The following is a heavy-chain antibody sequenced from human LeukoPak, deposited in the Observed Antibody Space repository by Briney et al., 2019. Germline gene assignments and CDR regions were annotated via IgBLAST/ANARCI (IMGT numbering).Heavy chain of an antibody. V-gene: IGHV4-31*03. J-gene: IGHJ5*02. CDR2: IYYSGST. D-gene: IGHD3-3*01. CDR3: ARHLIFGVVIIPSWFDP. Sequence: SETLSLTCTVSGGSISSGGYYWSWIRQHPGKGLEWIGYIYYSGSTYYNPSLKSRVTISVDTSKNQFSLKLSSVTAADTAVYYCARHLIFGVVIIPSWFDPWGQGTLVTVSS. CDR1: GGSISSGGYY.